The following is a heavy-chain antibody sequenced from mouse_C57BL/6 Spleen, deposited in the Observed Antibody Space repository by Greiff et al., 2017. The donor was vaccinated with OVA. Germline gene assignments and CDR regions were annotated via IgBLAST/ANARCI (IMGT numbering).Heavy chain of an antibody. D-gene: IGHD1-1*01. V-gene: IGHV1-53*01. Sequence: VQLQQPGTELVKPGASVKLSCKASGYTFTSYWMHWVKQRPGQGLEWIGNINPSNGGTNYNEKFKSKATLTVDKSSSTAYMQLSSLTSEDSAVYYCASSLPYYCGSSWFAYWGQGTLVTVSA. CDR2: INPSNGGT. CDR3: ASSLPYYCGSSWFAY. CDR1: GYTFTSYW. J-gene: IGHJ3*01.